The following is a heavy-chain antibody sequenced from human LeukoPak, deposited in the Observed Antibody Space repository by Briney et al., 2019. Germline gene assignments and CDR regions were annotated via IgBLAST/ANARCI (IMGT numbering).Heavy chain of an antibody. J-gene: IGHJ4*02. CDR1: GGTFSGYA. CDR2: IIPIFGSA. Sequence: SVKVSCKASGGTFSGYAISWVRQAPGQGFEWMGGIIPIFGSANYAQKFQGRVTITTDESTSTAYMELSSLRSEDTAVYYCARDQGGSFDYWGQGTLVTVSS. D-gene: IGHD3-16*01. CDR3: ARDQGGSFDY. V-gene: IGHV1-69*05.